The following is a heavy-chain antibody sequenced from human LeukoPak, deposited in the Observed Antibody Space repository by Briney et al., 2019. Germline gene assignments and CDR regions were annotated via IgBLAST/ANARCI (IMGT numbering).Heavy chain of an antibody. CDR1: GYTFTGYY. D-gene: IGHD5-18*01. CDR2: INPSSGGT. Sequence: ASVKVSCKASGYTFTGYYVHWVRQAPGQGLEWMGWINPSSGGTNYAQKFQGRVTMTGDTSISTAYMELRGLTSDDTAVYFCAGRPDTSMVAIFDYRGQGTLVTISS. V-gene: IGHV1-2*02. CDR3: AGRPDTSMVAIFDY. J-gene: IGHJ4*02.